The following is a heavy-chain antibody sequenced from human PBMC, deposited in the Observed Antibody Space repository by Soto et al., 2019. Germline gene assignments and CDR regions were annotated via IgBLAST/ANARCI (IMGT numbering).Heavy chain of an antibody. CDR1: GFTFTSSA. V-gene: IGHV1-58*01. Sequence: SVKVSCKASGFTFTSSAVQWVRLARGQRLEWIGWIVVGSGNTNYAQKFQERVTITRDMSTSTAYMELSSLRSEDTAVYYCAAGGYGYSGYDYPYSGSYQGVLAFDIWGQGTMVTVSS. CDR2: IVVGSGNT. CDR3: AAGGYGYSGYDYPYSGSYQGVLAFDI. D-gene: IGHD5-12*01. J-gene: IGHJ3*02.